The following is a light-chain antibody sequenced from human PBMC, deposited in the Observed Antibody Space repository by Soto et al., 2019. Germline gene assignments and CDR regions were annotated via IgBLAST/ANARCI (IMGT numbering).Light chain of an antibody. J-gene: IGLJ1*01. CDR3: ASWDDSLNGPV. V-gene: IGLV1-44*01. CDR1: SSNVGGNP. Sequence: QSVLTQPPSASGTPGQMVTISCSGSSSNVGGNPVNWYQHVPTTAPKLLIYTNTQRPSGVPDRFSGSKSGTSASLAISGLQSEDEADYYCASWDDSLNGPVFGTGTKVTVL. CDR2: TNT.